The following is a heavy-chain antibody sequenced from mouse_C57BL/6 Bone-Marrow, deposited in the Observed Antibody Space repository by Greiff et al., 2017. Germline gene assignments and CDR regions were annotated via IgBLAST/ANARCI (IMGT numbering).Heavy chain of an antibody. Sequence: QVQLQQPGAELVRPGASVKLSCKASGYTFTDYYINWVKQRPGQGLEWIARIYPGSGNTYYNEKFKGKATLPAEKSYSTAYMQLSSLTSEDSAVYFCAREGSTHDYSFAYGGQGTLVTVSA. CDR2: IYPGSGNT. D-gene: IGHD2-4*01. CDR1: GYTFTDYY. J-gene: IGHJ3*01. V-gene: IGHV1-76*01. CDR3: AREGSTHDYSFAY.